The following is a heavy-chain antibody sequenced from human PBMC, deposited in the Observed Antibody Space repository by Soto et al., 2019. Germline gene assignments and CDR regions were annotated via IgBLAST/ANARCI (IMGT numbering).Heavy chain of an antibody. CDR3: ARMNYYDTSGYPFDY. J-gene: IGHJ4*02. D-gene: IGHD3-22*01. V-gene: IGHV4-61*08. CDR2: SYFRGTT. CDR1: GASISTGGYY. Sequence: KPSETLSLTCTVSGASISTGGYYWNWIRQHPGKGLEWIGYSYFRGTTNYNPSLKSRVTMSADTSKNQFSLKLNSVTAADTAVYYCARMNYYDTSGYPFDYWGQGMMVTVSS.